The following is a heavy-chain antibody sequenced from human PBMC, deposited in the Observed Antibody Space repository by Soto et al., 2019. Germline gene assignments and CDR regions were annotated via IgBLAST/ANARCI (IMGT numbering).Heavy chain of an antibody. Sequence: SETLSLTCAVSGGSISSSYWWNWVRQPPGKGLEWIGKTYHSGSTNYNPSLKNRVTISVDKSNNQFSLRLSSVTAADTAVYFCVTSLNYDFWRDGGRHYYFDYWGQGTLVTVSS. CDR2: TYHSGST. CDR1: GGSISSSYW. J-gene: IGHJ4*02. V-gene: IGHV4-4*02. D-gene: IGHD3-3*01. CDR3: VTSLNYDFWRDGGRHYYFDY.